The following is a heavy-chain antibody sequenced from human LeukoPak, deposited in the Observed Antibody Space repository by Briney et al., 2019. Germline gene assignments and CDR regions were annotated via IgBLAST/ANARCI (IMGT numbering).Heavy chain of an antibody. CDR3: ASRSGSYFNF. J-gene: IGHJ4*02. CDR2: IYPGDSDT. V-gene: IGHV5-51*04. D-gene: IGHD1-26*01. Sequence: GESLKISGKGSGSGYSFANFGIGWGRQMPGKGLEWMGIIYPGDSDTRDSPSFEAQVTISVDKPVHTAYLQWSSLRASDTAIYFRASRSGSYFNFWGQGTQVIVSS. CDR1: GYSFANFG.